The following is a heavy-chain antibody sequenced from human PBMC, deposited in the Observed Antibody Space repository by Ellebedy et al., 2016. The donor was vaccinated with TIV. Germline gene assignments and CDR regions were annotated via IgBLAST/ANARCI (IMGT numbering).Heavy chain of an antibody. CDR3: ARGYDILTGYMGGGMDV. V-gene: IGHV3-33*01. CDR2: IWYDGSNK. D-gene: IGHD3-9*01. CDR1: GFTFSSYG. Sequence: GGSLRLXXAASGFTFSSYGMHWVRQAPGKGLEWVAVIWYDGSNKYYADSVKGRFTISRDNSKNTLYLQMNSLRAEDTAVYYCARGYDILTGYMGGGMDVWGQGTTVTVSS. J-gene: IGHJ6*02.